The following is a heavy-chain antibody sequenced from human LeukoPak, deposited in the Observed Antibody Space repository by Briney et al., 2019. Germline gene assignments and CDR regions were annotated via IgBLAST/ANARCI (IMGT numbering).Heavy chain of an antibody. CDR2: ISYDGSNK. Sequence: GGSLRLSCAASGFTFSSYGMHWVRQAPGKGLEWVAVISYDGSNKYYADFVKGRFTISRDNSKNTLYLQMNSLRAEDTAVYYCAKDSLWSYKLFDYWGQGTLVTVSS. CDR3: AKDSLWSYKLFDY. D-gene: IGHD4/OR15-4a*01. J-gene: IGHJ4*02. V-gene: IGHV3-30*18. CDR1: GFTFSSYG.